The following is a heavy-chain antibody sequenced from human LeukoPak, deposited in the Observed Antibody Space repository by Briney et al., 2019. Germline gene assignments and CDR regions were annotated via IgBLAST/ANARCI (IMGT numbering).Heavy chain of an antibody. D-gene: IGHD3-22*01. V-gene: IGHV4-31*03. CDR1: GGSISSGGYY. J-gene: IGHJ5*02. CDR2: IYYSGST. Sequence: SETLSLTCTVSGGSISSGGYYWSWIRQHPGKGLEWIGYIYYSGSTYYNPSLKSRVTISVDTSKNQFSLKLSSVTAADTAVYYCARVSHYYDSSGINWFGPWGQGTLVTVSS. CDR3: ARVSHYYDSSGINWFGP.